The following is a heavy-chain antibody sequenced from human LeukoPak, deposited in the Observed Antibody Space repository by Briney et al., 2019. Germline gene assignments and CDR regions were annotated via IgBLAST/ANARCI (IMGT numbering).Heavy chain of an antibody. CDR1: GFTFSTFA. J-gene: IGHJ4*02. CDR2: IFPSGGEI. V-gene: IGHV3-23*01. Sequence: GGSLRLSCAASGFTFSTFAMVWVRQPPGKGLEWVSSIFPSGGEIHYADSVRGRFTISRDNSKSTLSLQMSSLRAEDTAIYYCATYRQVLLPFESWGQGTLVTVSS. D-gene: IGHD2-8*02. CDR3: ATYRQVLLPFES.